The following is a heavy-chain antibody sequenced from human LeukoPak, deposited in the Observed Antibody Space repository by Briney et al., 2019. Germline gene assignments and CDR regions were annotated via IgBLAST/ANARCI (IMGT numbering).Heavy chain of an antibody. J-gene: IGHJ5*02. CDR3: ARDKAHSYGRYFDP. V-gene: IGHV4-59*01. D-gene: IGHD5-18*01. Sequence: PSETLSLTCSGSGGSISTYYWNWIRQTPGKGLEWIGHISYGNTDYNPSLKSRVTISVDTSKNQFSLKLTSVTAADTAVYYCARDKAHSYGRYFDPWGQGALVTVSS. CDR1: GGSISTYY. CDR2: ISYGNT.